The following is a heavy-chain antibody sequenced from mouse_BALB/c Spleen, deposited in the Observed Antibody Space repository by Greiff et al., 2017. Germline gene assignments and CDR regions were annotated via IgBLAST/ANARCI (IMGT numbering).Heavy chain of an antibody. CDR1: GFTFSSFG. V-gene: IGHV5-17*02. CDR2: ISSGSSTI. Sequence: EVNVVESGGGLVQPGGSRKLSCAASGFTFSSFGMHWVRQAPEKGLEWVAYISSGSSTIYYADTVKGRFTISRDNPKNTLFLQMTSLRSEDTAMYYCARSRGSSLFDYWGQGTTLTVSS. CDR3: ARSRGSSLFDY. D-gene: IGHD1-1*01. J-gene: IGHJ2*01.